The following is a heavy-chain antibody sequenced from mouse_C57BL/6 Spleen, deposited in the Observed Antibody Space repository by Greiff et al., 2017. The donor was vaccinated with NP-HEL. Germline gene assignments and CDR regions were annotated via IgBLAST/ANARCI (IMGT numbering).Heavy chain of an antibody. D-gene: IGHD1-1*01. J-gene: IGHJ1*03. CDR2: IDPNSGGT. CDR1: GYTFTSYW. Sequence: QVQLKEPGAELVKPGASVKLSCKASGYTFTSYWMHWVKQRPGRGLEWIGRIDPNSGGTKYNEKFKSKATLTVDKPSSTAYMQLSSLTSEDSAVYYCATYGSHWYFDVWGTGTTVTVSS. CDR3: ATYGSHWYFDV. V-gene: IGHV1-72*01.